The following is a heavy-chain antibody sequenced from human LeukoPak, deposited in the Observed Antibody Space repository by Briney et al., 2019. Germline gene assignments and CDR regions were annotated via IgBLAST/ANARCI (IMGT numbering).Heavy chain of an antibody. V-gene: IGHV3-74*01. CDR1: GFTFSSYW. J-gene: IGHJ4*02. CDR3: ARDASMTVTTNFDY. CDR2: INSEGSST. Sequence: GGSLRLSCAASGFTFSSYWMHWVRQAPGKGLVWVSRINSEGSSTSYADSVKGRFTISRDNAKNTLYLQMNSLRAEDTAVYYCARDASMTVTTNFDYWGQGTLVTVSS. D-gene: IGHD4-17*01.